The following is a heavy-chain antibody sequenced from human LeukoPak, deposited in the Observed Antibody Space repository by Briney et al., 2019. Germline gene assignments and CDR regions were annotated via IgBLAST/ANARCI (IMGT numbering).Heavy chain of an antibody. CDR1: GGTFSSYA. V-gene: IGHV1-69*13. CDR3: ARGPPHYGSGSPYGSGYYYYYMDV. CDR2: IIPIFGTA. Sequence: SVKVSCKASGGTFSSYAISWVRQAPGQGLEWMGGIIPIFGTANYAQKFQGRVTITADESTSTAYMELSSLRSEDTAVYYCARGPPHYGSGSPYGSGYYYYYMDVWGKGTTVTISS. D-gene: IGHD3-10*01. J-gene: IGHJ6*03.